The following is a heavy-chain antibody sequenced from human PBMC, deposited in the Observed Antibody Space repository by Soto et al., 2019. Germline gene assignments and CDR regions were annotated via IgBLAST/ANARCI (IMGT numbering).Heavy chain of an antibody. Sequence: SETLSLTCTVSGGSISSGDYYWSWIRQPPGKGLEWIGYIYYSGSTYYNPSLKSRVTISVDTSKNQFSLKLSSVTAADTAVYYCASTRSGYSYALNWFHPWGQGTLVTVSS. J-gene: IGHJ5*02. CDR2: IYYSGST. CDR1: GGSISSGDYY. D-gene: IGHD5-18*01. V-gene: IGHV4-30-4*02. CDR3: ASTRSGYSYALNWFHP.